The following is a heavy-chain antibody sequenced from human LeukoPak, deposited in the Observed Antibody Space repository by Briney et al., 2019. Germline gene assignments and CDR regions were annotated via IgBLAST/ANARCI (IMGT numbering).Heavy chain of an antibody. Sequence: GASVKVSCKASGGTFSSYAISWVRQAPGQGLEWMGGIIPIFGTANYAQKFQGRVTITTDESTSTAYMELSSLRSEDTAVYYCARNDFCSGYHHGSYYYYMDVWGKGTTVTVSS. CDR3: ARNDFCSGYHHGSYYYYMDV. V-gene: IGHV1-69*05. CDR1: GGTFSSYA. CDR2: IIPIFGTA. D-gene: IGHD3-3*01. J-gene: IGHJ6*03.